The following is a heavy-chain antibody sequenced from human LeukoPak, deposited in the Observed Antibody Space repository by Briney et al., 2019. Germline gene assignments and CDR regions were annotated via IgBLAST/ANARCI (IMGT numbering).Heavy chain of an antibody. V-gene: IGHV3-33*01. CDR1: GFTLSSYG. D-gene: IGHD1-20*01. CDR3: ARDQYNCNDGSLTDYDGMDV. Sequence: PGRSLRLSCAASGFTLSSYGMHWVRQASGKGLEWVAVIWYDGSNKYYADSVKGRFTISRDNSKNTLYLQMNSLRAEDTAVYYCARDQYNCNDGSLTDYDGMDVWGQGTTVTVSS. CDR2: IWYDGSNK. J-gene: IGHJ6*02.